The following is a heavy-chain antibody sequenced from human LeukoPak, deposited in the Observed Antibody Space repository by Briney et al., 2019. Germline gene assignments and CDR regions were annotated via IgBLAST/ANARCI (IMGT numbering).Heavy chain of an antibody. Sequence: GASVKVSCKASGGTFSSYAISWVRQAPGQGLEWMGWISAYNGNTNYAQKLQGRVTMTTDTSTSTAYMELRSLRSDDTAVYYCARDLVVESVGRIVGATQDIWGQGTMVTVSS. CDR1: GGTFSSYA. CDR2: ISAYNGNT. D-gene: IGHD1-26*01. J-gene: IGHJ3*02. CDR3: ARDLVVESVGRIVGATQDI. V-gene: IGHV1-18*01.